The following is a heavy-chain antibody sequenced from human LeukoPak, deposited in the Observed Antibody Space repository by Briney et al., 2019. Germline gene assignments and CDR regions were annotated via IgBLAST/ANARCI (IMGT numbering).Heavy chain of an antibody. CDR1: GGSISSYY. Sequence: PSEPLSLTCTVPGGSISSYYWSWFRKPPGKGLEWFGSIYTSGSTTYNPYIKSPVTISVDTSKNQFSLKLSSVTAADTAVYYCARRKDGYRNWFDPWGQGTLVTVSS. CDR2: IYTSGST. V-gene: IGHV4-4*09. J-gene: IGHJ5*02. CDR3: ARRKDGYRNWFDP. D-gene: IGHD5-24*01.